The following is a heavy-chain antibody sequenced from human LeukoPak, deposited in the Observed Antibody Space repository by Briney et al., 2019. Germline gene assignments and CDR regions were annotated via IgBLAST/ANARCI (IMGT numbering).Heavy chain of an antibody. CDR1: GFTFSSYG. CDR2: ISYDGSNK. V-gene: IGHV3-30*18. CDR3: AKDRVYGSGSKIYYYYGMGV. Sequence: GGSLRLSCAASGFTFSSYGMHWVRQAPGKGLEWVAVISYDGSNKYYADSVKGRFTISRDNSKNTLYLQMNSLRAEDTAVYYCAKDRVYGSGSKIYYYYGMGVWGKGTTVTVSS. J-gene: IGHJ6*04. D-gene: IGHD3-10*01.